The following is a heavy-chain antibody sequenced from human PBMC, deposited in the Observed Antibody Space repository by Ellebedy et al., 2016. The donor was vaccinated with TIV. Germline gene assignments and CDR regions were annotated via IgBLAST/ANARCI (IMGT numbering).Heavy chain of an antibody. CDR2: ISSSGATK. D-gene: IGHD2-15*01. V-gene: IGHV3-48*03. CDR3: AAAHYYFYGKDV. J-gene: IGHJ6*02. CDR1: GFPISSFD. Sequence: PGGSLRLSCAASGFPISSFDFNWVRQSTGKGLEWVSYISSSGATKYYADSVKGRFTISRDNAKNSLYLQMNSLRAEDTAVYYCAAAHYYFYGKDVWGQGTRVTVSS.